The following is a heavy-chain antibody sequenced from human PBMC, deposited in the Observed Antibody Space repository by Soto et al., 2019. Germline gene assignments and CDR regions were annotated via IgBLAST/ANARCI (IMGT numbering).Heavy chain of an antibody. CDR3: ARERFGEFGWFDP. D-gene: IGHD3-10*01. J-gene: IGHJ5*02. CDR2: IYYSGST. CDR1: GGSVSSGSYY. V-gene: IGHV4-61*01. Sequence: SETLSLTCTVSGGSVSSGSYYWSWIRQPPGKGLEWIGYIYYSGSTNYNPSLKSRVTISVDTSKNQFSLKLSSVTAADTAVYYCARERFGEFGWFDPWGQGTLVTVSS.